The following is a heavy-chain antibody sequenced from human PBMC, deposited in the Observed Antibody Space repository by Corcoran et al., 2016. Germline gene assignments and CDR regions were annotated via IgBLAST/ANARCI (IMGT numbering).Heavy chain of an antibody. D-gene: IGHD6-19*01. CDR2: INPSGGST. V-gene: IGHV1-46*01. J-gene: IGHJ6*02. CDR1: GYTFTSYY. Sequence: QVQLVQSGAEVKKPGASVKVSCKASGYTFTSYYMHWVRQAPGQGLEWMGIINPSGGSTSYAQKFQGRVTMTRDTSTGTVYMELSSLRSEDTAVYYCARDWVAVAGGVKYYYGMDVWGQGTTVTVSS. CDR3: ARDWVAVAGGVKYYYGMDV.